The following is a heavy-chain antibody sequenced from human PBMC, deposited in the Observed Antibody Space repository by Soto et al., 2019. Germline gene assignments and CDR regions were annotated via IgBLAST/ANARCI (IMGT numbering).Heavy chain of an antibody. CDR3: AGSSSSSGDDETDY. V-gene: IGHV4-34*01. Sequence: PSETLSLTCAVYGGSFSGYYWSWIRQPPGRGLEWIGEINHSGSTNYNPSLKSRVTISVDTSKNQFSLKLSSVTAADTAVYYCAGSSSSSGDDETDYWGQGTLVTVSS. CDR1: GGSFSGYY. CDR2: INHSGST. D-gene: IGHD6-6*01. J-gene: IGHJ4*02.